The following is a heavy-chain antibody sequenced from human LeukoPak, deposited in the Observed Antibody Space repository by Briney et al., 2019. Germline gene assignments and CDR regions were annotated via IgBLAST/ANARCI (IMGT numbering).Heavy chain of an antibody. J-gene: IGHJ5*02. CDR2: IYYTGST. D-gene: IGHD3-3*01. Sequence: SETLSLTCAVSGGSISSRSYYWGWIRQPPGKGLAWIGNIYYTGSTYYNPSLKSRVIISVDTSKNQFSLNLSSVTAADTAVYYCARLDFWSGHKFDPWGQGTLVTVSS. CDR3: ARLDFWSGHKFDP. CDR1: GGSISSRSYY. V-gene: IGHV4-39*01.